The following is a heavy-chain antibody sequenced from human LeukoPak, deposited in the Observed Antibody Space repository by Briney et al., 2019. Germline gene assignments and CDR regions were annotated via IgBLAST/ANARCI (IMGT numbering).Heavy chain of an antibody. CDR2: IYSGGST. CDR3: ARDCEIGYSHGLC. Sequence: GGSLRLSCAASEFSVGSNYMTWVRQAPGKGLEWVSLIYSGGSTYYADSVKGRFTISRENSKNTLYLQMNSLRVDDTAIYYCARDCEIGYSHGLCWGQGTLVTVSS. D-gene: IGHD5-18*01. V-gene: IGHV3-66*01. CDR1: EFSVGSNY. J-gene: IGHJ4*02.